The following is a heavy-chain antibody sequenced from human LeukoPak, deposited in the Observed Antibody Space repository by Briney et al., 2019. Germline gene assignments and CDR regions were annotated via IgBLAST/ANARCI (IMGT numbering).Heavy chain of an antibody. CDR1: GGSISSYY. CDR3: ARESLGGVIVIKRYFDY. CDR2: IYHSGST. V-gene: IGHV4-59*12. D-gene: IGHD3-16*02. J-gene: IGHJ4*02. Sequence: SETLSLTCTVSGGSISSYYWSWIRQPPGKGLEWIGSIYHSGSTYYNPSLKSRVTISVDTSKNQFSLKLSSVTAADTAVYYCARESLGGVIVIKRYFDYWGQGTLVTVSS.